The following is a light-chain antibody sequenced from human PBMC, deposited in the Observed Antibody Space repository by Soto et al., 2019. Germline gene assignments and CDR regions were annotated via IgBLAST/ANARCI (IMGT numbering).Light chain of an antibody. Sequence: EIVLTQSPATLSLSPGERATLSCRASQSVSTYLTWYQQKPGQAPRLLMHDTSNRANGIPARFSGFGSGTDFTLTISSLEPEDFAVYYCQQRSNWPPTFGQGTKLEIK. J-gene: IGKJ2*01. V-gene: IGKV3-11*01. CDR1: QSVSTY. CDR3: QQRSNWPPT. CDR2: DTS.